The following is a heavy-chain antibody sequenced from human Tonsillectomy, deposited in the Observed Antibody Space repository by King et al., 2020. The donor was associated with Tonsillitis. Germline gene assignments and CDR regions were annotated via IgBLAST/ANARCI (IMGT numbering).Heavy chain of an antibody. CDR3: AKDTXGYYLGRNAFDI. J-gene: IGHJ3*02. D-gene: IGHD3-22*01. CDR1: GFTFRSYA. V-gene: IGHV3-23*04. Sequence: VQLVESGGGLVQPGKSLRLSCAASGFTFRSYAMSWVRQAPGKGLEWVSAISASGGSTYYADSVRGRFTISRDNSKNTLYLQMNSLRAEDTAVYYCAKDTXGYYLGRNAFDIXGQGTMVTVSS. CDR2: ISASGGST.